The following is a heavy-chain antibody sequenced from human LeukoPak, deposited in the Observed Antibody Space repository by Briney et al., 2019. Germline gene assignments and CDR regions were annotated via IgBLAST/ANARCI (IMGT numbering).Heavy chain of an antibody. CDR3: ARVVRGVVTSNWFDP. D-gene: IGHD2-21*02. CDR1: GDSLNTYY. CDR2: VASSGTS. J-gene: IGHJ5*02. Sequence: PSETLSLTCTVSGDSLNTYYWTWIRQTPGKELEWIGFVASSGTSNYNPSRKSRVSISIDTSKNQFYLALTSVTPADTAVYYCARVVRGVVTSNWFDPWGQGTLVSVSS. V-gene: IGHV4-59*01.